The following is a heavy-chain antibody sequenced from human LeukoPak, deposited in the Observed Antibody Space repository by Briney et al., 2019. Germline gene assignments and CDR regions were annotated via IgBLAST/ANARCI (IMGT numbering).Heavy chain of an antibody. V-gene: IGHV1-18*01. J-gene: IGHJ4*02. Sequence: GASVKVSCKASGYTFTSYGISWVRQAPGQGLEWMGWISAYNGNTNYAQKLQGRATMTTDTSTSTAYMELRSLRSDDTAVYYCARDLPPYYDILTQLDYWGQGTLVTVSS. CDR3: ARDLPPYYDILTQLDY. D-gene: IGHD3-9*01. CDR2: ISAYNGNT. CDR1: GYTFTSYG.